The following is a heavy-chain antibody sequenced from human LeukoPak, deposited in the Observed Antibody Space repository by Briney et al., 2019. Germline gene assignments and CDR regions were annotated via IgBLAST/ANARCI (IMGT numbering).Heavy chain of an antibody. Sequence: PGASLRLSCAAFGFTFSSYAMSWVRQAPGKGLEWVSAISGSGGSTYYADSVKGRFTISRDNSKNTLYLQMNSLRAEDTAVYYCAKVSGDYYDSSGYYLEAFDIWGQGTMVTVSS. J-gene: IGHJ3*02. CDR3: AKVSGDYYDSSGYYLEAFDI. D-gene: IGHD3-22*01. CDR1: GFTFSSYA. CDR2: ISGSGGST. V-gene: IGHV3-23*01.